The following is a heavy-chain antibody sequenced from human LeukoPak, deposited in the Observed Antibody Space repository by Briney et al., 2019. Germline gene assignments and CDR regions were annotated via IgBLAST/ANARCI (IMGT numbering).Heavy chain of an antibody. CDR1: GFTFSLYG. Sequence: GGSLRLSCSASGFTFSLYGMHWVRQAPGKGLEWVAFIWYDGSNKYYADSVKGRFTISRDNSKNTLYLQMNSLRAEDTAVYYCARLLRGSLDYWGQGSQVTVSS. J-gene: IGHJ4*02. D-gene: IGHD5/OR15-5a*01. V-gene: IGHV3-30*02. CDR3: ARLLRGSLDY. CDR2: IWYDGSNK.